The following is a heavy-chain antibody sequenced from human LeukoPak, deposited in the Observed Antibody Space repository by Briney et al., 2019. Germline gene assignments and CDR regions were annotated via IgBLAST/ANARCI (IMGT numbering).Heavy chain of an antibody. D-gene: IGHD6-19*01. CDR2: ISAYNGNT. V-gene: IGHV1-18*01. J-gene: IGHJ3*02. CDR3: ARDRSSGWAYDAFDI. CDR1: GYTFTSYG. Sequence: ASVKFSCKASGYTFTSYGISWVRQAPGQGLEWMGWISAYNGNTNYAQKLQGRVTMTTDTSTSTAYMELRSLRSDDTAVYYCARDRSSGWAYDAFDIWGQGTMVTVSS.